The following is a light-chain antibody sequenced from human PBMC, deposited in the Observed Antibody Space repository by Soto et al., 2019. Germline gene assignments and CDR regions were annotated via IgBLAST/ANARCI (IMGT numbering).Light chain of an antibody. V-gene: IGLV2-14*01. CDR3: SSYTSSSTYV. J-gene: IGLJ1*01. CDR1: SSDVGGYNY. Sequence: QSVLNQPASVSGSPGQSITISCTGTSSDVGGYNYVSWYQQHPSKAPKLMIYDVSNRPSGVSNRFSGSKSGNTASLTISGLQAEDEADYYCSSYTSSSTYVFAAGTKVTVL. CDR2: DVS.